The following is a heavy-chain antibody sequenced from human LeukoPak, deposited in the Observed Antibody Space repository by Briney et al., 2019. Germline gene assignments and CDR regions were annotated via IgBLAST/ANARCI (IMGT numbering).Heavy chain of an antibody. D-gene: IGHD3-10*01. V-gene: IGHV3-30*02. CDR3: AKDLYGSGSYQIRLFDY. J-gene: IGHJ4*02. CDR2: IRYDGSNQ. Sequence: GGSLRLSCAASGFTFSSYGMHWVRQAPGKGLERVAFIRYDGSNQFYTDSVKGRFTISRDDSKNTLYLQMNSLRAEDTAVYYCAKDLYGSGSYQIRLFDYWGQGTLVTVSS. CDR1: GFTFSSYG.